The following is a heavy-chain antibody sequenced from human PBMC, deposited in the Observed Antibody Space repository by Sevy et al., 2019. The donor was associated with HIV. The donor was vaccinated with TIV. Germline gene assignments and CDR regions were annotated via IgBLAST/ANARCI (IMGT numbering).Heavy chain of an antibody. CDR2: IKSDGNEK. D-gene: IGHD4-17*01. Sequence: GGSLRLSCAASGFSITSYWMDWVRQGPGKGLEWVANIKSDGNEKYYVNSVKGRFTISRDNAMNAVFLQMDSLTVEDTGVYYCARDRDADYGGNPVDSWGQGTLVTVSS. V-gene: IGHV3-7*01. CDR3: ARDRDADYGGNPVDS. J-gene: IGHJ4*02. CDR1: GFSITSYW.